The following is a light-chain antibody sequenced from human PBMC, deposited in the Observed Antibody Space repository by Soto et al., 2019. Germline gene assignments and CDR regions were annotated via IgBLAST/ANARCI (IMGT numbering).Light chain of an antibody. V-gene: IGLV2-14*01. CDR1: SSDVGGYNY. CDR2: EVS. Sequence: QSALTQPASVSGSPGQSITISCTGTSSDVGGYNYVSWYQQHPGKAPKLMIYEVSNRPSGVSNRFSGSKSGHTASLTISGLQAEDEADYYCSSYTSSSPLFGGGTKLTVL. J-gene: IGLJ2*01. CDR3: SSYTSSSPL.